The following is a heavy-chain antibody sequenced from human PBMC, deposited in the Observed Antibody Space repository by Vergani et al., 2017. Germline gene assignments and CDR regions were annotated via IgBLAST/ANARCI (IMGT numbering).Heavy chain of an antibody. D-gene: IGHD6-19*01. CDR1: GFTFSSYG. J-gene: IGHJ4*02. V-gene: IGHV3-30*18. CDR3: AKDEADFDY. Sequence: QVQLVESGGGVVQPGRSLRLPCAASGFTFSSYGMHWVRQAPGKGLEWVAVISYDGSNKYYADSVKGRFTISRDNSKNTLYLQMNSLRAEDTAVYYCAKDEADFDYWGQGTLVTVSS. CDR2: ISYDGSNK.